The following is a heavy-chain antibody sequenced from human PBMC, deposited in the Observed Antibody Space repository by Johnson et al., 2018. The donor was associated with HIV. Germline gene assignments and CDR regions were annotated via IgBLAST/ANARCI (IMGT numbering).Heavy chain of an antibody. J-gene: IGHJ3*01. D-gene: IGHD6-19*01. V-gene: IGHV3-30*03. CDR1: GFSLGAYD. Sequence: QMQLVEPGGAVVQPGRSLRLSCVASGFSLGAYDIHWVRQAPGKGLEWVALISYDGTDKFYATSVKGRFTVSRDNSNNILFLQMSSLRSDDTAVYFCERVQRSGWFHTDAFDLWGQGTMVTVSS. CDR2: ISYDGTDK. CDR3: ERVQRSGWFHTDAFDL.